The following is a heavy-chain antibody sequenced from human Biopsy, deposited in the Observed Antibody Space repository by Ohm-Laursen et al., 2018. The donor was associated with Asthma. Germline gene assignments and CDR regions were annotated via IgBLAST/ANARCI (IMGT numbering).Heavy chain of an antibody. CDR3: VKDTYEDDYGYYTFDV. V-gene: IGHV3-23*01. J-gene: IGHJ3*01. D-gene: IGHD3-22*01. CDR2: IKTNRRGA. CDR1: GFTFSIYD. Sequence: SLRLSCAASGFTFSIYDIRWARQAPGKGLEWVSTIKTNRRGADYPDPAKGRFTISRDDSKNTLYLQMSSLRAEDTAVYYCVKDTYEDDYGYYTFDVWGQGTMVTVSS.